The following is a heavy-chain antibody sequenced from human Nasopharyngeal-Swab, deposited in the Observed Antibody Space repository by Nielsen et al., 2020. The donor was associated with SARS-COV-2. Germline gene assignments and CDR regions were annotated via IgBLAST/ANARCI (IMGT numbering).Heavy chain of an antibody. CDR1: GGSISSSSYY. D-gene: IGHD6-13*01. Sequence: SETLSLTCTVSGGSISSSSYYWGWIRQPPGKGLEWIGSIYYSGSTYYNPSLQSRVPISVDTSKNQFSLKLSSVTAADTAVYYCARLESSFNWFDPWGQGTLVTASS. CDR3: ARLESSFNWFDP. CDR2: IYYSGST. V-gene: IGHV4-39*01. J-gene: IGHJ5*02.